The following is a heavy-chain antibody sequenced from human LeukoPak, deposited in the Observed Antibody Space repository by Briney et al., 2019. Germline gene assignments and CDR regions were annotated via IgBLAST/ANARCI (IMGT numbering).Heavy chain of an antibody. CDR1: GGSISSGSYY. Sequence: PSETLSLTCTVSGGSISSGSYYWSWIRQPAGKGLEWIGRIHTSGSTNYNPSLKSRVTISVDTSKNQFSLKLSSVTAADTAVYYCAREYYDFWSGPNWFDPWGQGTLVTVSS. D-gene: IGHD3-3*01. J-gene: IGHJ5*02. CDR2: IHTSGST. V-gene: IGHV4-61*02. CDR3: AREYYDFWSGPNWFDP.